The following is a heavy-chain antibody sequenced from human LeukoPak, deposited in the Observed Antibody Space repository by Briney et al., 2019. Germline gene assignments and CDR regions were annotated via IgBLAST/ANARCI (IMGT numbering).Heavy chain of an antibody. CDR1: GFTVSSYE. V-gene: IGHV3-48*03. D-gene: IGHD3-22*01. CDR2: ISSGGRTI. CDR3: AKGYYDTSGYQYCFDY. Sequence: PGGSLRLSCAASGFTVSSYEMNWVRQAPGKGLEWISYISSGGRTIYYADSVKGRFTISRDNSKNTLYLQMNSLRAEDTAIYYCAKGYYDTSGYQYCFDYWGQGTLVTVSS. J-gene: IGHJ4*02.